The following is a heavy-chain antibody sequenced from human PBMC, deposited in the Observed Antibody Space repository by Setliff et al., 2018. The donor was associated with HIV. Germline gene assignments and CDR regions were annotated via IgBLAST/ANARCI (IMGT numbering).Heavy chain of an antibody. D-gene: IGHD5-18*01. CDR1: GDSISTDNYH. CDR3: ARHAALIKRYYYYYLDV. V-gene: IGHV4-39*01. CDR2: TANT. Sequence: TSETCPSTCTVSGDSISTDNYHWGWIRQPPGKGLEWIGHTANTDYNPSLKSRVTVSVDTSKNQLSLRLSSVTAADTAVYYCARHAALIKRYYYYYLDVWGKGTTVTVSS. J-gene: IGHJ6*03.